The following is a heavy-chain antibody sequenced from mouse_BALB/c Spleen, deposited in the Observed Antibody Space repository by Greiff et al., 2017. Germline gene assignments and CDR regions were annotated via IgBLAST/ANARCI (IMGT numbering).Heavy chain of an antibody. CDR3: ARAPDGYYPYWYFDV. V-gene: IGHV3-2*02. J-gene: IGHJ1*01. CDR1: GYSITSDYA. D-gene: IGHD2-3*01. CDR2: ISYSGST. Sequence: LLESGPGLVKPSQSLSLTCTVTGYSITSDYAWNWIRQFPGNKLEWMGYISYSGSTSYNPSLKSRISITRDTSKNQFFLQLNSVTTEDTATYYCARAPDGYYPYWYFDVWGAGTTVTVSS.